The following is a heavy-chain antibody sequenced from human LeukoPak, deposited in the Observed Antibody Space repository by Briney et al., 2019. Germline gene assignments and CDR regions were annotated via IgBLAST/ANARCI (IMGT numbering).Heavy chain of an antibody. Sequence: PGGSLRLSCAASGFTFSSYEMNWVRQAPGKGLEWVSYISSSGSTIYYADSVKGRFTISRDNAKNSLYLQMNSLRAEDTAVYYCARDAYNWNGFYYYYYMDVWGKGTTVTVSS. D-gene: IGHD1-20*01. CDR2: ISSSGSTI. J-gene: IGHJ6*03. CDR3: ARDAYNWNGFYYYYYMDV. V-gene: IGHV3-48*03. CDR1: GFTFSSYE.